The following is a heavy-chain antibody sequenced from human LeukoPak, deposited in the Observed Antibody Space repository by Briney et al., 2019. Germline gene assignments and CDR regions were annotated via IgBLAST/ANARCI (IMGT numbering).Heavy chain of an antibody. V-gene: IGHV4-59*01. CDR1: GDSISRDY. CDR3: ARLAAAGGTYYFDY. Sequence: SETLSLTCTVSGDSISRDYWGWVRQPPGKGLEWIGWLFHSGTTSYNPSLKSRVTLSVDTSKNQFSLNLNSVTAADTAVYYCARLAAAGGTYYFDYWGQGTLVTVSS. J-gene: IGHJ4*02. CDR2: LFHSGTT. D-gene: IGHD6-13*01.